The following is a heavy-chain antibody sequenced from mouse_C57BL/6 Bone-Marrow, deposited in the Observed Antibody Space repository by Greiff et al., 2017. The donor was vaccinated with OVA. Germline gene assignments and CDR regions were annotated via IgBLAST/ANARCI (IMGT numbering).Heavy chain of an antibody. D-gene: IGHD1-1*01. Sequence: EVKLMESGGGLVKPGGSLKLSCAASGFTFSDYGMHWVRQAPEKGLEWVAYISSGSSTIYYAATVKGRFTISRDNAKNTLFLQMTSLRSEDTAMDYCARITTGSVGYARDYWGQGTSVTVSS. CDR1: GFTFSDYG. CDR2: ISSGSSTI. CDR3: ARITTGSVGYARDY. V-gene: IGHV5-17*01. J-gene: IGHJ4*01.